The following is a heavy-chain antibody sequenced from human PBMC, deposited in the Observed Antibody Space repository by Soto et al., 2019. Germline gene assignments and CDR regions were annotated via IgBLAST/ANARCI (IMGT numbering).Heavy chain of an antibody. CDR3: ARDRHGSDWYTYYFYTLAV. CDR1: GFIFSDYA. CDR2: ISGSGESI. V-gene: IGHV3-23*01. D-gene: IGHD6-13*01. Sequence: VHLSESGGGLVQPGESLRISCAASGFIFSDYAMTWVRQAPGRGLEWVSGISGSGESIYYADSVEGRFTISRDNSKNTLYLQINSLRGEDTAVYYCARDRHGSDWYTYYFYTLAVWGQGTTVTVSS. J-gene: IGHJ6*02.